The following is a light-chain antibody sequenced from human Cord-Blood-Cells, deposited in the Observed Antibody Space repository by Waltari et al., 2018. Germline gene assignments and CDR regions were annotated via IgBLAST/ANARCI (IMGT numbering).Light chain of an antibody. CDR1: SLSRYY. V-gene: IGLV3-19*01. Sequence: SSELTQDPAVSVALGQTVRITCQGDSLSRYYASWYQQKPGQAPVLVLYGKNNRPSGIPDRFSGSSSGNTASLTITGAQAEDEADYYCNSRDSSGNHVVFGGGTKLTVL. J-gene: IGLJ2*01. CDR3: NSRDSSGNHVV. CDR2: GKN.